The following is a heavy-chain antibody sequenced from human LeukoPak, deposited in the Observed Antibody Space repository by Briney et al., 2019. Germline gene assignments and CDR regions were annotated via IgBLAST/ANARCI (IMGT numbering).Heavy chain of an antibody. CDR3: ARDRAYSSGRDDTFDL. CDR1: GYSLTGHY. D-gene: IGHD3-22*01. CDR2: IYPNSGGT. V-gene: IGHV1-2*02. Sequence: SVTVSCLPSGYSLTGHYMHWVRQAPGQGLEWMGWIYPNSGGTSFAQKFQGRVTMTRDTSISTAYMELSRLRFDDTAVYYCARDRAYSSGRDDTFDLWGQGTMVIVSS. J-gene: IGHJ3*01.